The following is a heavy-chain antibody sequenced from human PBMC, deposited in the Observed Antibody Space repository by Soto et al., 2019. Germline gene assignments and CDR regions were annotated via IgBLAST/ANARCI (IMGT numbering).Heavy chain of an antibody. Sequence: GGSLRLSCAAAGFTFSSDSINWVRQAPGKGLEWVSYISGSGTKYYADSVKGRFTVSRDNSKSSLYLQMNSLRDDDTAVYYCARVWSRGNLGYGVQGTLVTVSS. CDR2: ISGSGTK. D-gene: IGHD2-8*02. CDR3: ARVWSRGNLGY. J-gene: IGHJ4*02. CDR1: GFTFSSDS. V-gene: IGHV3-48*02.